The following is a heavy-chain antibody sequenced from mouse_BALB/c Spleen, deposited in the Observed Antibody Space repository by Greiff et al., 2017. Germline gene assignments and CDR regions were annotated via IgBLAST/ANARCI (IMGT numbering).Heavy chain of an antibody. V-gene: IGHV5-17*02. CDR2: ISSGSSTI. CDR1: GFTFSSFG. CDR3: ARNYDEGAFAY. D-gene: IGHD2-4*01. J-gene: IGHJ3*01. Sequence: EVQLVESGGGLVQPGGSRKLSCAASGFTFSSFGMHWVRQAPEKGLEWVAYISSGSSTIYYADTVKGRFTISRDNPKNNLFLQMTSLRSEDTAMYYCARNYDEGAFAYWGQGTLVTVSA.